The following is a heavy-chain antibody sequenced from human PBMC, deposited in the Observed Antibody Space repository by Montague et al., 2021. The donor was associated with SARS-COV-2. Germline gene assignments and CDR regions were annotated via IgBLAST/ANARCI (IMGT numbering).Heavy chain of an antibody. CDR1: VFSLRTSGVG. V-gene: IGHV2-5*02. Sequence: PALVKPTQTLTLTCSFSVFSLRTSGVGVGWIRQPPGKALEWLAVIYWDDDKRYSPSLKSRLTITKDTSKNQVVLTMTNMDPVDTATYYCVHSYADYLFDXWGQGTLVSVSS. CDR3: VHSYADYLFDX. J-gene: IGHJ4*02. D-gene: IGHD4-17*01. CDR2: IYWDDDK.